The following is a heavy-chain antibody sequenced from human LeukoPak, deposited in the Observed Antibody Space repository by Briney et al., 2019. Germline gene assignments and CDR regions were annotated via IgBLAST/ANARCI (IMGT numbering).Heavy chain of an antibody. J-gene: IGHJ6*02. CDR3: ARVRLDYDSSGYYREYLDV. CDR1: GGTFSSYA. CDR2: MNPNSGNT. V-gene: IGHV1-8*02. Sequence: ASVKVSCKASGGTFSSYAINWVRQATGQGLEWMGWMNPNSGNTGYAQKFQGRVTMTRNTSISTAYMELSSLRSEDTAVYYCARVRLDYDSSGYYREYLDVWGQGTTVTVSS. D-gene: IGHD3-22*01.